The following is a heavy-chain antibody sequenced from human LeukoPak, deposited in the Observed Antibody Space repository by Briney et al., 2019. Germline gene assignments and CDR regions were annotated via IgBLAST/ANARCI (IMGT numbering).Heavy chain of an antibody. Sequence: GGSLRLSCAASGFTFSSYVMNWVRQAPGKGLEWVSSISGSGGSTYYADSVKGRVTISRDNSKNTLYLQMNSLGAEDTAIYYCAKSQHSTYWGYFVYWGQGTLVTVSS. J-gene: IGHJ4*02. CDR3: AKSQHSTYWGYFVY. CDR2: ISGSGGST. D-gene: IGHD7-27*01. CDR1: GFTFSSYV. V-gene: IGHV3-23*01.